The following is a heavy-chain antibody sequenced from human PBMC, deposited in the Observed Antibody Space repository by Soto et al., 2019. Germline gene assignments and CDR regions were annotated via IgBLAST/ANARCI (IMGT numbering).Heavy chain of an antibody. CDR1: GFTFGTYA. D-gene: IGHD3-22*01. Sequence: GGSLRLSCAASGFTFGTYAMNWVRQAPGEGLEWVSTISASGATTFYADSVKGRLTISRDNSKSTLYLQMNSLRAEDTAVYYCAKWGQGFITMTPYSYGIDVWGQGTTVTVSS. J-gene: IGHJ6*02. CDR3: AKWGQGFITMTPYSYGIDV. V-gene: IGHV3-23*01. CDR2: ISASGATT.